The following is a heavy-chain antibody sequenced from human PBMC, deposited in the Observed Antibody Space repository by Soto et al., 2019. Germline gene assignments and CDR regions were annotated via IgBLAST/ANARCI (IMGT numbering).Heavy chain of an antibody. CDR2: ISGSGGST. CDR1: GFTFSSYA. V-gene: IGHV3-23*01. J-gene: IGHJ6*03. Sequence: GGSLRLPCAASGFTFSSYAMSWVRQAPGKGLEWVSAISGSGGSTYYADSVKGRFTISRDNSKNTLYLQMNSLRAEDTAVYYCAKASGPYYYYYMDVWGKGTTVTVSS. CDR3: AKASGPYYYYYMDV.